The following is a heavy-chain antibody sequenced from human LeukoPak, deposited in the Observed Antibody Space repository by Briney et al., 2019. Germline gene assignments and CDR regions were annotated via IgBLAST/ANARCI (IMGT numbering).Heavy chain of an antibody. CDR2: ISYDGSNK. Sequence: PGGSLRLSCAASGFTFSSYGMHWVRQAPGKGLEWVAVISYDGSNKYYADSVKGRFTISRDNSKNTLYLQMNSLRAEDTAVYYCAKDMGYDSSGPGGFDIWGQGTMVTVSS. CDR3: AKDMGYDSSGPGGFDI. J-gene: IGHJ3*02. D-gene: IGHD3-22*01. V-gene: IGHV3-30*18. CDR1: GFTFSSYG.